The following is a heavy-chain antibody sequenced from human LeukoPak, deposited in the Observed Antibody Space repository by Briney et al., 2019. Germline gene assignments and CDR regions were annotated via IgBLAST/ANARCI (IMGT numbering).Heavy chain of an antibody. CDR2: INPNSGGT. CDR1: GYTFTGYY. CDR3: TGGSYYDSSGYSGVRLFDY. D-gene: IGHD3-22*01. V-gene: IGHV1-2*02. J-gene: IGHJ4*02. Sequence: GASVKVSCKASGYTFTGYYMHWVRQAPGQGLEWMGWINPNSGGTNYAQKFQGRVTMTSDTSISTAYMELSRLRSDDTALYYCTGGSYYDSSGYSGVRLFDYWGQGTPVTVPS.